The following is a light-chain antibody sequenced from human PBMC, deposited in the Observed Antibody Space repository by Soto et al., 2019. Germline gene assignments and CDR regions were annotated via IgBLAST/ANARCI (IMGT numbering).Light chain of an antibody. CDR1: SSNIGNNY. CDR2: DSN. J-gene: IGLJ2*01. CDR3: GTWDSSLSAVV. V-gene: IGLV1-51*01. Sequence: QSALTQPPSVSAAPGQKVTISCSGSSSNIGNNYVSWYQQFPGTAPKLLIYDSNMRPSGIPDRFSGSKSGTSATLGITGLQTGDEADYYCGTWDSSLSAVVFGGGTKLTVL.